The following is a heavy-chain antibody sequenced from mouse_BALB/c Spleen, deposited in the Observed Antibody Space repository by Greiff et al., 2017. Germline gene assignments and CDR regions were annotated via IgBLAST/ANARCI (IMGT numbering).Heavy chain of an antibody. Sequence: EVHLVESGGGLVQPGGSRKLSCAASGFTFSSFGMHWVRQAPEKGLEWVAYISSGSSTIYYADTVKGRFTISRDNPKNTLFLQMTSLRSEDTAMYYCARGNDGYFDYWGQGTTLTVSS. CDR3: ARGNDGYFDY. V-gene: IGHV5-17*02. CDR1: GFTFSSFG. J-gene: IGHJ2*01. CDR2: ISSGSSTI. D-gene: IGHD2-3*01.